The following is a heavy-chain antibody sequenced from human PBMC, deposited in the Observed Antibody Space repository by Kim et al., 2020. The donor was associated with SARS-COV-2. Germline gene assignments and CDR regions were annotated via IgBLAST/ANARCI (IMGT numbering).Heavy chain of an antibody. Sequence: ASVKVSCRASGYTFTSHGLNWVRQAPGQGLEWMGWISTNSDTTNYAQKFQGRVTMTTDTSTSTVYMELRTLRSDDTAVYYCARDFLTGYNFGMAVWGQGTTVIVSS. CDR2: ISTNSDTT. J-gene: IGHJ6*02. CDR3: ARDFLTGYNFGMAV. CDR1: GYTFTSHG. D-gene: IGHD3-9*01. V-gene: IGHV1-18*01.